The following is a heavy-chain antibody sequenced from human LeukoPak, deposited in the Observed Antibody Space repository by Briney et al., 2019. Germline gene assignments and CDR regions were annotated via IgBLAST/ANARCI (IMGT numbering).Heavy chain of an antibody. D-gene: IGHD3-22*01. J-gene: IGHJ3*02. CDR2: INPSSGGT. V-gene: IGHV1-2*02. CDR1: GYTFTDYY. CDR3: ARAGVWDYSDSSGYHNAAFDI. Sequence: ASVKVSCKAAGYTFTDYYMHWVRQAPGQGLEWMGWINPSSGGTNYAQKFQGRVTVTRDTSISTAYMDLSRLRSDDTAVYYCARAGVWDYSDSSGYHNAAFDIWGQGTMVTVSS.